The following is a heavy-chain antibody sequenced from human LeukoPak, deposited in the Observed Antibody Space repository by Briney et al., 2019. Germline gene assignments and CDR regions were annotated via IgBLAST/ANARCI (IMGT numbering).Heavy chain of an antibody. CDR1: RGSISGYY. V-gene: IGHV4-59*01. Sequence: SSETLSLTCTVSRGSISGYYWSWIRQPPGKGLEWIGYIFYTGITNYNPSLNSRVTISVDKSNNQFSLNLNSVTPADTAVYYCAREMATIRFRSLGSAFDIWGQGTMVTVSS. CDR3: AREMATIRFRSLGSAFDI. J-gene: IGHJ3*02. CDR2: IFYTGIT. D-gene: IGHD5-24*01.